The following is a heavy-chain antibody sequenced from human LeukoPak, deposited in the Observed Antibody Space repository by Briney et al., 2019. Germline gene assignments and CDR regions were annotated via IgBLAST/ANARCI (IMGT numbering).Heavy chain of an antibody. CDR1: GYTFTNYA. D-gene: IGHD6-19*01. Sequence: ASVKVSCKASGYTFTNYAISWVRQAPGQGLEWMGRISAYNGNTNYAQELQGRVTMTTDTSTSTAYLELRSLRSDDTAVYYCATGGGLVPGTWFDPWGQGTLVTVSS. V-gene: IGHV1-18*01. CDR3: ATGGGLVPGTWFDP. CDR2: ISAYNGNT. J-gene: IGHJ5*02.